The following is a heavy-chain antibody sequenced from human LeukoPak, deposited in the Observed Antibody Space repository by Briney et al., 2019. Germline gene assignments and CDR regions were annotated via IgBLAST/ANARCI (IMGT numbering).Heavy chain of an antibody. CDR2: MNPNSGNT. D-gene: IGHD5-18*01. J-gene: IGHJ6*03. V-gene: IGHV1-8*01. Sequence: GASVKVSCKASGYTFTSYDINWVRQATGQGLEWMGWMNPNSGNTGYAQKFQGRVTMTRNTSISTAYMELSSLRSEDTAVYYCAKSGYSYGYAYYYYYMDVWGKGTTVTISS. CDR1: GYTFTSYD. CDR3: AKSGYSYGYAYYYYYMDV.